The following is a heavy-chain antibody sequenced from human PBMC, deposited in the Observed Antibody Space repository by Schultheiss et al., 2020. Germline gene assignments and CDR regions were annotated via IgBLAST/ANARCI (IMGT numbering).Heavy chain of an antibody. Sequence: GGSLRLSCAASGFTFSSYSMNWVRQAPGKGLEWVAVISSDGSKKYCADSVKGRFTISRDNSKNTLYLQMNSLKTEDTAVYYCTTFRFLEWFGYWGQGTLVTVSS. CDR3: TTFRFLEWFGY. D-gene: IGHD3-3*01. V-gene: IGHV3-30*03. CDR1: GFTFSSYS. J-gene: IGHJ4*02. CDR2: ISSDGSKK.